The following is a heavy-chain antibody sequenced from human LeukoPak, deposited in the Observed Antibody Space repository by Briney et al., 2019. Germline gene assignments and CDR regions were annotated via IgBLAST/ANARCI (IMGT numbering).Heavy chain of an antibody. V-gene: IGHV3-9*03. CDR1: GFTFDDYA. Sequence: GGSLRLSCAASGFTFDDYAMHWVRQAPGKGLEWVSGISWNSGSIGYADSVKGRFTISRDNAKNSLYLQMNSLRAEDMALYYCAKSSIWDDAFDIWGQGTMVTVSS. CDR2: ISWNSGSI. CDR3: AKSSIWDDAFDI. J-gene: IGHJ3*02. D-gene: IGHD6-6*01.